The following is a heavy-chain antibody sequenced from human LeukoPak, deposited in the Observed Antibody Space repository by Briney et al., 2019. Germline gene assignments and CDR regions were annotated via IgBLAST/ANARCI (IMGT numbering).Heavy chain of an antibody. J-gene: IGHJ4*02. CDR3: AKSEYTYYYGSGSYGVPYYFDY. D-gene: IGHD3-10*01. CDR2: ISYDGSNK. V-gene: IGHV3-30*18. CDR1: GFTFSSYG. Sequence: GRSLRLSCAASGFTFSSYGMHWVRQAPGKGLEWVAVISYDGSNKYYADSVKGRFTISRDNSKNTLYLQMNSLRAEDTAVYYCAKSEYTYYYGSGSYGVPYYFDYWGQGTLVTVSS.